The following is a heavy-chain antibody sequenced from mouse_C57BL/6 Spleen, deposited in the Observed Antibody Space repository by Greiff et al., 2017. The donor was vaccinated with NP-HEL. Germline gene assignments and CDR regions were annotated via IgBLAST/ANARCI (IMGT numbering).Heavy chain of an antibody. CDR1: GYTFTDYN. V-gene: IGHV1-18*01. CDR2: INPNNGGT. D-gene: IGHD2-4*01. CDR3: ALYDYDGAWFAY. J-gene: IGHJ3*01. Sequence: EVQLQQSGPELVKPGASVKIPCKASGYTFTDYNMDWVKQSHGKSLEWIGDINPNNGGTIYNQKFKGKATLTVDKSSSTAYMELRSLTSEDTAVYYCALYDYDGAWFAYWGQGTLVTVSA.